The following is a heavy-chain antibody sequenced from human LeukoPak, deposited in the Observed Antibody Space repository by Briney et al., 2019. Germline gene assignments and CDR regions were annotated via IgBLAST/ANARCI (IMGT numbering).Heavy chain of an antibody. Sequence: GGSLRLSCAASGFTFSSYAMSWVRQAPGKGLEWVSAISGSGGSTYYTDSVKGRFTISRDNAKNSLYLQMNSLRAEDTAVYYCARDPLGKGGAVGDLWGQGTLVTVSS. CDR2: ISGSGGST. CDR3: ARDPLGKGGAVGDL. CDR1: GFTFSSYA. J-gene: IGHJ4*02. V-gene: IGHV3-23*01. D-gene: IGHD6-19*01.